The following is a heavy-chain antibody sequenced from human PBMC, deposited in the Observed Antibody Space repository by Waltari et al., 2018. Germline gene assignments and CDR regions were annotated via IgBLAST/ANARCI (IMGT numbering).Heavy chain of an antibody. V-gene: IGHV3-7*03. CDR1: GFTFSNEW. CDR3: SRRLDA. CDR2: IKPDGSEK. J-gene: IGHJ6*02. Sequence: EVQLVESGGGLVQPGGSLRLSCAASGFTFSNEWMDWVRQAPGKGLEWVANIKPDGSEKYSVDSVKGRFTISRDNAKNSVYLQMNSLRVEDTAAYYCSRRLDAWGQGTTVTVSS.